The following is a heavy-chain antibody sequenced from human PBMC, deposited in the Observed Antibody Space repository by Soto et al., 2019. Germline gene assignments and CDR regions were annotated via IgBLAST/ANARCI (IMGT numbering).Heavy chain of an antibody. D-gene: IGHD1-26*01. CDR1: VYTFTSYY. CDR2: INPSGGST. J-gene: IGHJ4*02. V-gene: IGHV1-46*01. Sequence: ASVKVSCKASVYTFTSYYMHWLRQAPGQGLEWMGIINPSGGSTSYAQKFQGRVTMTRDTSTSTVYMELSSLRSEDTAVYYCALMGATNYFDYWGQGTLVTVSS. CDR3: ALMGATNYFDY.